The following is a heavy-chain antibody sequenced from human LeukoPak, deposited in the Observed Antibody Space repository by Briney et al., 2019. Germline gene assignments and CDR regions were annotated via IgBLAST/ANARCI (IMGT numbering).Heavy chain of an antibody. CDR3: ARGRSAAGLWGCFDY. D-gene: IGHD6-13*01. CDR2: ISYDGSNK. V-gene: IGHV3-30*03. Sequence: GGSLRLSCAASGFTFSSYGMHWVRQAPGKGLEWVAVISYDGSNKYYADSVKGRFTISRDNSKNTLYLQMNSLRAEDTAVYYCARGRSAAGLWGCFDYWGQGTLVTVSS. CDR1: GFTFSSYG. J-gene: IGHJ4*02.